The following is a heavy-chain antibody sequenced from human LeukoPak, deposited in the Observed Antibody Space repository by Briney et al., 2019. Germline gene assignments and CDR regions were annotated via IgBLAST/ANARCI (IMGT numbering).Heavy chain of an antibody. CDR2: INSDGSST. Sequence: PGGSLRLSCAASGFTFSSYWMHWVRQAPGKGLVWVSRINSDGSSTSYADSVKGRFTISRDNAKNTLYLQMNSLRAEDTAVYCCARQGYLAGLFDYWGQGTLVTVSS. D-gene: IGHD1-1*01. CDR1: GFTFSSYW. V-gene: IGHV3-74*01. J-gene: IGHJ4*02. CDR3: ARQGYLAGLFDY.